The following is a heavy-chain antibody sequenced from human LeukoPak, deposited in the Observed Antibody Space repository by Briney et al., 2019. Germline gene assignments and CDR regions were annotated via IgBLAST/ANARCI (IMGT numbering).Heavy chain of an antibody. CDR3: ARDGVRYRGDY. V-gene: IGHV3-48*01. Sequence: GGSLRLSCAASGFTFSSYAMSWVRQAPGKGLEWVSYISSSSSTIYYADSVKGRFTISRDNAKNSLYLQMNSLRAEDTAVYYCARDGVRYRGDYWGQGTLVTVSS. D-gene: IGHD2-8*01. CDR1: GFTFSSYA. CDR2: ISSSSSTI. J-gene: IGHJ4*02.